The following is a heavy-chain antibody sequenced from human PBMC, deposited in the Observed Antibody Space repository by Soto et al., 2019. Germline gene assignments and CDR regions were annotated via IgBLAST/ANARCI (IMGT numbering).Heavy chain of an antibody. CDR3: ARGSQYYYDGSGPLDC. CDR1: GFTFSTYT. Sequence: VGSLRLSCAASGFTFSTYTIHWVRHAPGKGLEWVALISYDGSNNYYADSVKGRFTISRDNSKNTLYLQMTSLRAGDTAVYFCARGSQYYYDGSGPLDCWGQGTLVTVSS. D-gene: IGHD3-22*01. CDR2: ISYDGSNN. J-gene: IGHJ4*02. V-gene: IGHV3-30-3*01.